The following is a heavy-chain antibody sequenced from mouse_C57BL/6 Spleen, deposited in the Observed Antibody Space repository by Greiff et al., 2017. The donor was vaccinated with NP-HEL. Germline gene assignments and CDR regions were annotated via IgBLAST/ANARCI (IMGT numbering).Heavy chain of an antibody. Sequence: VQLQQPGAELVRPGSSVKLSCKASGYTFTSYWMHWVKQRPIQGLEWIGNIDPSDSATHYNQKFKDKATLTVDKSSSTAYMQLSSLTSEDSAVYYCARLTSQYAMDYWGQGTSVTVSS. CDR3: ARLTSQYAMDY. J-gene: IGHJ4*01. V-gene: IGHV1-52*01. CDR2: IDPSDSAT. D-gene: IGHD2-13*01. CDR1: GYTFTSYW.